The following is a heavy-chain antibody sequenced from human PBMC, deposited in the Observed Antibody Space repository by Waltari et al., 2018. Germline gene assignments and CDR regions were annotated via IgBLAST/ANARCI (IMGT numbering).Heavy chain of an antibody. CDR2: ISYSGRT. J-gene: IGHJ5*02. Sequence: QVQLQESGPGLVKPSETLSLTCTVSGASITSYYWSWNRQSPGKGLEWIGDISYSGRTEYGPALTSRITISLDTSKNQFSLKLNSVTAADTAVYYCARERSWFDPWGPGTLVTVSS. CDR1: GASITSYY. V-gene: IGHV4-59*01. CDR3: ARERSWFDP.